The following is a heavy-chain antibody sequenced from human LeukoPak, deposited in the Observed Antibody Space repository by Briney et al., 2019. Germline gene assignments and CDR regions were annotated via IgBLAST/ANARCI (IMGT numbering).Heavy chain of an antibody. CDR1: GYTFTGYY. J-gene: IGHJ6*02. Sequence: GDSVKVSCKASGYTFTGYYMHWVRQTPGQGLEWMGWINPNSGDTNYAQKFQGRVTMTRDTSISTAYMELSRLRSDDTAVYYCARGDNWNGNYYYGMDVWGQGTTVTVSS. CDR2: INPNSGDT. CDR3: ARGDNWNGNYYYGMDV. V-gene: IGHV1-2*02. D-gene: IGHD1-20*01.